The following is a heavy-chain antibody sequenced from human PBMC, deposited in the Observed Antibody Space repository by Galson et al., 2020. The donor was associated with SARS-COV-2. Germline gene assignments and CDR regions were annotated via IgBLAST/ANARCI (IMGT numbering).Heavy chain of an antibody. Sequence: ASETLSLTCTVSGGSISSYYWNWIRQPPGKGLEWIGTIYYSGSTNYNPSLKSRVTISVDTSKNQFSLKMSSVTTADTALYYGARLSRSWYEGFDCWGRGTLVTVSS. V-gene: IGHV4-59*08. CDR3: ARLSRSWYEGFDC. CDR2: IYYSGST. CDR1: GGSISSYY. D-gene: IGHD6-13*01. J-gene: IGHJ4*02.